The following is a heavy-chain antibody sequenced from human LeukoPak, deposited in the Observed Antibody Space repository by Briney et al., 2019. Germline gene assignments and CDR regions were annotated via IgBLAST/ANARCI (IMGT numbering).Heavy chain of an antibody. CDR2: IYYSGST. D-gene: IGHD1-26*01. V-gene: IGHV4-39*01. J-gene: IGHJ4*02. CDR3: ARHFGANSGSYYTPFDY. CDR1: GGSISSSSYY. Sequence: SETLSLTCTVSGGSISSSSYYWGWIRQPPGKGLEWIGIIYYSGSTYYNPSLKSRVTISVDTSKNQFSLKLSSVTAADTAVYYCARHFGANSGSYYTPFDYWGQGTLVTVSS.